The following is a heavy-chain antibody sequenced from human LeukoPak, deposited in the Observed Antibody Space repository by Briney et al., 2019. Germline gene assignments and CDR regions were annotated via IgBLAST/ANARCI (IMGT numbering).Heavy chain of an antibody. CDR3: ARRLPTVS. Sequence: SETLSLTCAVYGGSFSGYYWSWIRQPPGKGLEWIGEINHSGSTNYNPSLKSRVTISVDTSKNQFSLKLSSVTAADTAVYYCARRLPTVSWGQGTLVTVSS. J-gene: IGHJ4*02. CDR1: GGSFSGYY. CDR2: INHSGST. V-gene: IGHV4-34*01.